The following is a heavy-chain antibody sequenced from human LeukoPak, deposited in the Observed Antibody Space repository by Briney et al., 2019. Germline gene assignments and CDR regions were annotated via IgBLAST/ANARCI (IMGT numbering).Heavy chain of an antibody. Sequence: PGMSLRLSCAASGFTFSSYAMHWVRQAPGKGLEWVAVISYDGSNKDYADSVKGRFTISRDNSKNTLYLQMNSLRAEDTAVYYCARDLDYWGQGTLVTVSS. V-gene: IGHV3-30-3*01. J-gene: IGHJ4*02. CDR2: ISYDGSNK. CDR1: GFTFSSYA. CDR3: ARDLDY.